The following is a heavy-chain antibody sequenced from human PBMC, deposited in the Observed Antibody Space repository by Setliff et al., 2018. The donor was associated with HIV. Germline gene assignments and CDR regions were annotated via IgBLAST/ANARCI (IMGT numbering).Heavy chain of an antibody. J-gene: IGHJ4*02. Sequence: SVKVSCKASGGTFSSYAISWVRQAPGQGLEWMGGIIPIFGIANYAQKFQGRVTITADESTSTAYMELSSLRSEDTAVYYCARDYSPTFYYYDSSGTFDYWGQGTLVTVSS. CDR2: IIPIFGIA. V-gene: IGHV1-69*13. CDR1: GGTFSSYA. D-gene: IGHD3-22*01. CDR3: ARDYSPTFYYYDSSGTFDY.